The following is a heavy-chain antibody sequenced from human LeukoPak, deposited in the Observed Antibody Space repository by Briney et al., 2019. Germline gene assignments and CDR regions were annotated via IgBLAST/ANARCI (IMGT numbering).Heavy chain of an antibody. Sequence: GRSLRLSCAASGFTFSSYGMHWVRQAPGKGLEWVAVISYDGSNKYYADSVKGRFTISRDNSKNTLYLQMNSLRAEDTAVYYCAKDPGYRYGHFDYWGQGTLVTVSS. CDR3: AKDPGYRYGHFDY. CDR1: GFTFSSYG. J-gene: IGHJ4*02. V-gene: IGHV3-30*18. CDR2: ISYDGSNK. D-gene: IGHD5-18*01.